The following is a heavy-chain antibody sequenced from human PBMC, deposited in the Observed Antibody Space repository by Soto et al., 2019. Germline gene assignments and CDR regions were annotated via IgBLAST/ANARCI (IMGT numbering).Heavy chain of an antibody. V-gene: IGHV4-30-4*02. J-gene: IGHJ6*02. CDR3: ARDRYYGSGTYYNFYYGMDV. CDR1: LCSIISVDYY. CDR2: IYYSGNT. Sequence: PSDTRSRTCSLSLCSIISVDYYWNCILQPPWKGLGWIVYIYYSGNTYYNPSLSSLVTISLDRSENQFSLKLSFVTAADTAVYYCARDRYYGSGTYYNFYYGMDVWGQGTTVTVSS. D-gene: IGHD3-10*01.